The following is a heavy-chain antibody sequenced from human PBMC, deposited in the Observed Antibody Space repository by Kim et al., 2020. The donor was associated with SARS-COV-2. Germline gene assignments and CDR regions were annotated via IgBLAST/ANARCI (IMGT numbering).Heavy chain of an antibody. J-gene: IGHJ3*02. CDR2: ISYDGSNK. CDR1: GFTFSSYA. Sequence: GGSLRLSCAASGFTFSSYAMHWVRQAPGKGLEWVAVISYDGSNKYYADSVKGRFTISRDNSKNTLYLQMNSLRAEDTAVYYCARGRVYGLDAFDIWGQGTMVTVSS. D-gene: IGHD4-17*01. CDR3: ARGRVYGLDAFDI. V-gene: IGHV3-30*04.